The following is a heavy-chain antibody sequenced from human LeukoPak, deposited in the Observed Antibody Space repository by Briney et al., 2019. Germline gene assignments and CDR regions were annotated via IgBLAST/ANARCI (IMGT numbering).Heavy chain of an antibody. CDR3: ARGRYYDILTGYQYYYGMDV. Sequence: ASVKVSCKASGYTFTSYDINWVRQATGQGLEWMGWMNPNSGNTGYAQKFQGRVTMTRNTSISTAYMELSSLRSEDTAVYYCARGRYYDILTGYQYYYGMDVWGQGTTVTVSS. V-gene: IGHV1-8*01. D-gene: IGHD3-9*01. J-gene: IGHJ6*02. CDR2: MNPNSGNT. CDR1: GYTFTSYD.